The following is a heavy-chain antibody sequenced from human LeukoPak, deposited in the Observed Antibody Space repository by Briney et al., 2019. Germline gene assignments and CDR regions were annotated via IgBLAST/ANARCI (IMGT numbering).Heavy chain of an antibody. CDR3: ARGHYGSGTGTYPD. J-gene: IGHJ4*02. CDR1: GGSISSGGYY. CDR2: IHYSGST. D-gene: IGHD3-10*01. Sequence: PSETLSLTCTVSGGSISSGGYYWSWIRQPPGKGLEWIGYIHYSGSTDYNPSLKSRVTISVDTSKNQLSLKLTSVTAADTAIYYCARGHYGSGTGTYPDWGQGTLVTVSS. V-gene: IGHV4-61*08.